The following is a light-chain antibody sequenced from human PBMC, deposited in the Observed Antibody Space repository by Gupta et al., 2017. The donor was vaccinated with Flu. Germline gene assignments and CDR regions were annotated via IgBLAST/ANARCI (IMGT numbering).Light chain of an antibody. CDR1: RIVSSN. V-gene: IGKV3-15*01. Sequence: ATMLVATGEGATLTCRASRIVSSNLAWYQQEPGEDPRVLIYDASTRATGIPARCSGSGSGTEFTLTSGSLQSEDVAVYYCQQENNGPPRTFGEGTKVEIK. CDR2: DAS. J-gene: IGKJ1*01. CDR3: QQENNGPPRT.